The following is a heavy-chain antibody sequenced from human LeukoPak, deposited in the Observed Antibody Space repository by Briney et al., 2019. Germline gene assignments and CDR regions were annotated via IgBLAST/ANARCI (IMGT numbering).Heavy chain of an antibody. CDR2: FADKAI. CDR1: GFTFSSYS. D-gene: IGHD3-10*01. J-gene: IGHJ4*02. Sequence: GGSLRLSCAASGFTFSSYSMSWVRQAPGKGLEWVSGFADKAIYYADSVEGRFIISRDNYKNTLSLQMNSLRAEDTAVYYCAKRSGPGSYFDYWGQGILVTVSS. V-gene: IGHV3-23*01. CDR3: AKRSGPGSYFDY.